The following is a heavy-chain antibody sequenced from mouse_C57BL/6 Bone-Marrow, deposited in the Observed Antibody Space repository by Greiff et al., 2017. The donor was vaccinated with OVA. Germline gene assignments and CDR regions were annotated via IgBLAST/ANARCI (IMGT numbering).Heavy chain of an antibody. Sequence: QVQLQQPGAELVMPGASVKLSCKASGYTFTSYWMHWVKQRPGQGLEWIGEIDPSDSYTNYNQKFKGKSTLNVDKSSSTAYMQLSSLTSEDSAVYYCARRRYFDYWGKGTTLTVSS. J-gene: IGHJ2*01. CDR2: IDPSDSYT. CDR1: GYTFTSYW. V-gene: IGHV1-69*01. CDR3: ARRRYFDY.